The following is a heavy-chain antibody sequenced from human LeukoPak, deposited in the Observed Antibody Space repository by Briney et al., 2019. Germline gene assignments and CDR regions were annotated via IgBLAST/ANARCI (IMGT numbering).Heavy chain of an antibody. D-gene: IGHD5-12*01. CDR2: INPNSGGT. Sequence: GASVKVSCKASGYTFTGYYMHWVRQAPGQGLEWMGWINPNSGGTNYAQKFQGRVTMTRDTSISTAYMELSRLRSDDTATYFCARSSLGTITAGPFDYWGQGTLVAVSS. V-gene: IGHV1-2*02. CDR1: GYTFTGYY. J-gene: IGHJ4*02. CDR3: ARSSLGTITAGPFDY.